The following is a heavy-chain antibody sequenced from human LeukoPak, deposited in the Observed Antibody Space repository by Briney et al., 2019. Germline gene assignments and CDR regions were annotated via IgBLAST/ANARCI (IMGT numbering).Heavy chain of an antibody. CDR1: GGSISSGGYY. V-gene: IGHV4-30-2*01. Sequence: PSETLSLTCTVSGGSISSGGYYWSWIRQPPGRGLEWIGYIYHSGNTYYNTSLKSRVTISVDRSKNQISLKLSSVTAADTAVHYCARTDPYYYYNMDVWGKGTTVTVSS. J-gene: IGHJ6*03. CDR3: ARTDPYYYYNMDV. CDR2: IYHSGNT.